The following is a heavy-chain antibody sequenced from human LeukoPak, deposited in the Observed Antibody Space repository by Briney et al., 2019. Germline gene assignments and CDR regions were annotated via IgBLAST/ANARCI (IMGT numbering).Heavy chain of an antibody. CDR2: ITNSGGST. D-gene: IGHD6-19*01. V-gene: IGHV3-23*01. CDR1: GLTFSSSD. CDR3: VKGGWFDY. Sequence: GGSLRLSCAASGLTFSSSDMDWARQAPGKELEWVSTITNSGGSTHYGASVKGRFTISRDNSKNTLYLQMNTLRAEDTAVYYCVKGGWFDYWGQGTLVTVSS. J-gene: IGHJ4*02.